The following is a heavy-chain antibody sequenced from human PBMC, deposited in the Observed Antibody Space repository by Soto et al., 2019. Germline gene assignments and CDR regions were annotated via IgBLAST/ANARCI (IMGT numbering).Heavy chain of an antibody. V-gene: IGHV3-73*01. D-gene: IGHD2-15*01. J-gene: IGHJ4*02. CDR1: GFTFSDSA. CDR2: IRSKRNNYAT. Sequence: GSLRLSCAASGFTFSDSAMHWVRQASGKGLEWVGRIRSKRNNYATAYAASVKGRFTISRDDSRNTAWLQMNGLKSEDTAVYYCTPTTYLVEVSCWGQGTLVTVSS. CDR3: TPTTYLVEVSC.